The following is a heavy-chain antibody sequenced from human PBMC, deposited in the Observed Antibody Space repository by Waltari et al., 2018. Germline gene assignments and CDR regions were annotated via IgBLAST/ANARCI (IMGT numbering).Heavy chain of an antibody. J-gene: IGHJ6*02. V-gene: IGHV5-51*01. CDR3: ARQGVPAAMTYYYGMDV. CDR1: GYTFTSYW. CDR2: ICPGDSNT. Sequence: EVQLVQSGAEVKKPGESLKISCKGSGYTFTSYWIAWVRQMPGKGLEWMGFICPGDSNTRYSPSVQGQVTISADKSISTAYLQWSSLKASDTAMYYCARQGVPAAMTYYYGMDVWGQGTTVTVSS. D-gene: IGHD2-2*01.